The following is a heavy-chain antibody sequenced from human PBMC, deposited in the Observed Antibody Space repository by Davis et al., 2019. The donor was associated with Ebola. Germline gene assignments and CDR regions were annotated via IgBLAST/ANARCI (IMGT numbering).Heavy chain of an antibody. Sequence: GGSLRLSCAASGFTFSSYEMNWVRQAPGKGLEWVSYISSSGSTIYYADSVKGRFTISRDNAKNSLYLQMNSLRAEDTAVYYCARAQEGYDSSGYYSYGMDVWGQGTTVTVSS. CDR3: ARAQEGYDSSGYYSYGMDV. CDR1: GFTFSSYE. D-gene: IGHD3-22*01. J-gene: IGHJ6*02. V-gene: IGHV3-48*03. CDR2: ISSSGSTI.